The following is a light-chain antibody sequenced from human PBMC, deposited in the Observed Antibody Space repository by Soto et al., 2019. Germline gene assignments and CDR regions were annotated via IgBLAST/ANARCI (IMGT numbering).Light chain of an antibody. J-gene: IGKJ4*01. V-gene: IGKV1-39*01. CDR1: QSISSY. CDR3: QQSYSTLPLT. CDR2: AAS. Sequence: DVQMTQSPSSLSASVGDRVTITCRASQSISSYLNWYQQKPGKAPKLLIYAASSLQSGVPSRFSGSGSVTDFTLPISSLQPEDFATYYCQQSYSTLPLTCRGGTKVEIK.